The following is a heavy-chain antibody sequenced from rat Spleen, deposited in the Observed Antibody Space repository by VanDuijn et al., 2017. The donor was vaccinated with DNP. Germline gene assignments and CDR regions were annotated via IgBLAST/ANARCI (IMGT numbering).Heavy chain of an antibody. D-gene: IGHD1-2*01. J-gene: IGHJ2*01. CDR3: ARHDYGSSFFDY. CDR2: INTDGGNT. V-gene: IGHV5-58*01. CDR1: GFTFSRYW. Sequence: EVKLVESGGGLVQPGRSLKLSCAASGFTFSRYWMYWIRQAPGKGLEWVAAINTDGGNTYYPDSVKGRFTISRDNTKNIQYLQMDSLRSEDTATYYCARHDYGSSFFDYWGQGVMVTVSS.